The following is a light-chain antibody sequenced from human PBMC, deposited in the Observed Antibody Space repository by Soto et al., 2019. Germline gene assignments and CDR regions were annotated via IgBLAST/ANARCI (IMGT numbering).Light chain of an antibody. Sequence: QLVLTQPPSVSGAPGQRVTISCTESSSNIGAGYDVHWYQQLPGTAPKLIIYGNSNRPSGVPDRFSGSKSGTSASLAITGLQAEDEADYYCQSYASSLSGWVFGGGTKVTVL. V-gene: IGLV1-40*01. CDR1: SSNIGAGYD. J-gene: IGLJ3*02. CDR2: GNS. CDR3: QSYASSLSGWV.